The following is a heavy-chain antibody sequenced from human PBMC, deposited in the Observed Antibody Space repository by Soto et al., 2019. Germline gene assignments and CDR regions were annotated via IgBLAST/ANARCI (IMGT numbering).Heavy chain of an antibody. V-gene: IGHV3-30*03. CDR1: GITFTNHG. CDR2: ISYNGIDK. CDR3: ASGEGQNGHDTRFDC. D-gene: IGHD5-12*01. Sequence: QMQLVESGGGVVQPGRSLRLSCVASGITFTNHGIHWVRQAPGKGLEWVADISYNGIDKWYADSVKGRFTISRDNFRDTVYLQMNGLRPEDTAVYYCASGEGQNGHDTRFDCWGQGTLVTVSS. J-gene: IGHJ4*02.